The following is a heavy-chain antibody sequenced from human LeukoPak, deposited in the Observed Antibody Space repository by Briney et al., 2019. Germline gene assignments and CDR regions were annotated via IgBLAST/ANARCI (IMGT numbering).Heavy chain of an antibody. CDR3: ATSGGYY. V-gene: IGHV4-4*02. J-gene: IGHJ4*02. Sequence: PSGTLSLTCAVSGGSISSNYWWSWVRQPPGKGLEWIGEIYHRGSTNYNPSLKSRVTISVDKSNNQFSLRMNSVTAADTAVYYCATSGGYYWGQGTLVTVSS. CDR1: GGSISSNYW. D-gene: IGHD6-19*01. CDR2: IYHRGST.